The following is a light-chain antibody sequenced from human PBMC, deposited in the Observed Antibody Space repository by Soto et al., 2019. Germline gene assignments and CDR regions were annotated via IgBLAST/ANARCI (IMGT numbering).Light chain of an antibody. CDR3: CSYAGNNIYV. CDR1: SSDVGGYNF. CDR2: EVT. Sequence: QSVLTQPPSASGSPGQSVAISCTGTSSDVGGYNFVSWYQQHPGKAPKLMIYEVTKRPSGVPDRFSGSKSGNTASLTVSGLQAEDDADYYCCSYAGNNIYVFGNGTKFTV. J-gene: IGLJ1*01. V-gene: IGLV2-8*01.